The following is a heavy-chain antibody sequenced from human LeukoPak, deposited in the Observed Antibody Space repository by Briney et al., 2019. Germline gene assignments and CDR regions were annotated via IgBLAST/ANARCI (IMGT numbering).Heavy chain of an antibody. V-gene: IGHV3-11*01. CDR2: ISSSGSTI. J-gene: IGHJ4*02. Sequence: GGSLRLSCAASGFTFSDYYMSWIRQAPGKGLEWVSYISSSGSTIYYADSVKGRFTIPRDNAKNSLYLQMNSLRAEDTAVYYCAKDVAGTILGPFDYWGQGTLVTVSS. D-gene: IGHD6-19*01. CDR1: GFTFSDYY. CDR3: AKDVAGTILGPFDY.